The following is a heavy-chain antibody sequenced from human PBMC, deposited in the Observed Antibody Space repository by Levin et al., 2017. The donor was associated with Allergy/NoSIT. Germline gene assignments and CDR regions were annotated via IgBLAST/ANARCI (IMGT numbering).Heavy chain of an antibody. CDR2: ISSRRTTI. V-gene: IGHV3-48*01. D-gene: IGHD2-8*01. CDR3: VRDEEAYVDAFDI. Sequence: GESLKISCAASGFTFSTYGMIWVRQAPGKGLEWVSYISSRRTTIYYADSVKGRFTISRDDAKNSLSLQMSSLRAEDTAVYYCVRDEEAYVDAFDIWDQGTMVTVSS. J-gene: IGHJ3*02. CDR1: GFTFSTYG.